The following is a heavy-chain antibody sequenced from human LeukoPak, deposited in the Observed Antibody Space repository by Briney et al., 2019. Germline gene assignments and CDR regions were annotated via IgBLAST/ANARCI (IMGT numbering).Heavy chain of an antibody. D-gene: IGHD2-15*01. CDR3: ARDRGENCSGGSCYSYYFDY. Sequence: PGGSLRLSCAASGFTFSSYSMNWVRQAPGKGLEWVSSISSSSSYIYYADSVKGRFTISRDNAKNSLYLQMNSLRAEDTAVCYCARDRGENCSGGSCYSYYFDYWGQGTLVTVSS. J-gene: IGHJ4*02. CDR1: GFTFSSYS. V-gene: IGHV3-21*01. CDR2: ISSSSSYI.